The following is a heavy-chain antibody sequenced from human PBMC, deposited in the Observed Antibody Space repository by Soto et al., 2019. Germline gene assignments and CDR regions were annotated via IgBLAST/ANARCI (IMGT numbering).Heavy chain of an antibody. D-gene: IGHD3-22*01. Sequence: GGSLRLSCAASGFTFNKYSMNWVRQAPGKGLEWVSSITSKTGDQYYADSVKGRFIISRDNTKNSLSLQVTSLRDEDTAVYYCARDLMPNDRGLGDLAYWGQGTLVTVSS. V-gene: IGHV3-21*06. CDR2: ITSKTGDQ. J-gene: IGHJ4*02. CDR1: GFTFNKYS. CDR3: ARDLMPNDRGLGDLAY.